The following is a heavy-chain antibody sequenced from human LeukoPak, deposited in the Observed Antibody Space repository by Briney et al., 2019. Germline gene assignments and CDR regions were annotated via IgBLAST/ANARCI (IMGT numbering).Heavy chain of an antibody. J-gene: IGHJ4*02. CDR2: INSDGGST. V-gene: IGHV3-74*01. Sequence: GGSLRLSCAASGFTFSSYAMSWVRQAPGKGLVWVSRINSDGGSTSYADSVKGRFTMSRDNAKNTLYLQMNSLRAEDTAVYYCARDVSYSFDYWGRGTLVTVSS. D-gene: IGHD2-21*01. CDR1: GFTFSSYA. CDR3: ARDVSYSFDY.